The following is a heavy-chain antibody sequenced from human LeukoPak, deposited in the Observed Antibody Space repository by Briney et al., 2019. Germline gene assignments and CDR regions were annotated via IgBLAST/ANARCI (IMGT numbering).Heavy chain of an antibody. V-gene: IGHV4-34*01. CDR2: INHSGNT. J-gene: IGHJ4*02. CDR3: ARGARFVGRADY. CDR1: GGSFSGYY. D-gene: IGHD6-6*01. Sequence: SETLSLTCAVYGGSFSGYYWSWIRQPPGKGLEWIGEINHSGNTNYNPSLKSRVTISVDTSKNQFSLKLSSVTAADTAVYYCARGARFVGRADYWGQGTLVTVSS.